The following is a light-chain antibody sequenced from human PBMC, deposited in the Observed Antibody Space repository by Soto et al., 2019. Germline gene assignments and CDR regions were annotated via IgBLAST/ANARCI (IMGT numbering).Light chain of an antibody. CDR3: QQYDNLPYS. CDR2: DAS. V-gene: IGKV1-33*01. Sequence: DIQMTQSPSYLSASVGDRVTFTCQASQDISNYLQWYQQKEGKAPKLLIYDASNLETGVPSRFTGSGSWTDFTFTISSLQPEDSVTYYCQQYDNLPYSFGQGTKLEIK. J-gene: IGKJ2*01. CDR1: QDISNY.